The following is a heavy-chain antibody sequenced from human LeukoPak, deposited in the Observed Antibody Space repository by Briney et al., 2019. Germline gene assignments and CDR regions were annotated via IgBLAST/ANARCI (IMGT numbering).Heavy chain of an antibody. CDR1: GGSISSSSYY. D-gene: IGHD3-10*01. J-gene: IGHJ3*02. V-gene: IGHV4-39*07. CDR2: IYYSGTT. Sequence: SETLSLTCTVSGGSISSSSYYWGWIRQPPGKGLEWIGSIYYSGTTYYNPSLKSRVTISVHTSKNQFSLKLSSVTAADTAVYYCARVNNVLLWFGESRGAFDIWGQGTMVTVSS. CDR3: ARVNNVLLWFGESRGAFDI.